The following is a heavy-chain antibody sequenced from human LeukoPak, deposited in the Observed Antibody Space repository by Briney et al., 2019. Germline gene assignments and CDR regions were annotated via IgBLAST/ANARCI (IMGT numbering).Heavy chain of an antibody. CDR1: GFTFSSYE. D-gene: IGHD1-26*01. V-gene: IGHV3-48*03. CDR3: ARDNSVGDVAWWFDP. J-gene: IGHJ5*02. Sequence: GGSLRLSCAASGFTFSSYEMNWVRQAPGKGLEWVSYISSSGSTIYYADSVKGRFTISRDNAKNSLYLQMNSLRAEDTAVYYCARDNSVGDVAWWFDPWGQGTLVTVSS. CDR2: ISSSGSTI.